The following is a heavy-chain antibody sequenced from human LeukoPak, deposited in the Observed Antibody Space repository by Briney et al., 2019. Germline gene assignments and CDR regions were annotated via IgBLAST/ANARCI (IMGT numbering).Heavy chain of an antibody. CDR1: GGSISSGDYY. D-gene: IGHD5-12*01. CDR3: ARDRGGYDDAFDI. CDR2: IYYSGST. V-gene: IGHV4-30-4*08. Sequence: PSQTLSLTCTVSGGSISSGDYYWSWIHQPPGKGLEWIGYIYYSGSTYYNPSLKSRVTISVDTSKNQFSLKLSSVTAANTAVYYCARDRGGYDDAFDIWGQGTMVTVSS. J-gene: IGHJ3*02.